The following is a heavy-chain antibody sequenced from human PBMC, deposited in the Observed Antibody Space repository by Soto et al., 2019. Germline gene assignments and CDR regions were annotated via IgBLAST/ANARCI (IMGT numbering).Heavy chain of an antibody. CDR3: ARGRFNAFGI. CDR1: GDSVSSNSVA. Sequence: QVQLQQSGPGLVKPSQTLSLTCAISGDSVSSNSVAWNWIRQSPSRGLEWLGRTYYRAKWYNDYGVTVKGRITINPDISKNQFSLQLNSVTPEDTAVYYCARGRFNAFGIWGQGTMVTVSS. J-gene: IGHJ3*02. D-gene: IGHD3-3*01. V-gene: IGHV6-1*01. CDR2: TYYRAKWYN.